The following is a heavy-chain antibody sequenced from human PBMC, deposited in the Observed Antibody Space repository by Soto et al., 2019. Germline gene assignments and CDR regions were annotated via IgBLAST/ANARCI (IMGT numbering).Heavy chain of an antibody. D-gene: IGHD2-15*01. V-gene: IGHV4-39*01. J-gene: IGHJ4*02. Sequence: QLQLQESRPGLVKPSETLSLTCTVSGGSISSSSYYWGWIRQPPGKGLEWLGSIYYSGSTYYNPSLKRRVTISVDTSKNQFSLKLSSVTAGDTAVYYCARRSGYCSGGSCRDYWGQGTLVTVSS. CDR1: GGSISSSSYY. CDR2: IYYSGST. CDR3: ARRSGYCSGGSCRDY.